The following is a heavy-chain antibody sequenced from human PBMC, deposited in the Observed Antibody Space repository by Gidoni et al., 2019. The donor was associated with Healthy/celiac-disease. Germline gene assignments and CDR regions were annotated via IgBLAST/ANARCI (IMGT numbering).Heavy chain of an antibody. CDR3: TTLWARHGHPDDY. D-gene: IGHD3-16*01. V-gene: IGHV3-15*01. J-gene: IGHJ4*02. Sequence: EVQLVESGGGLVKPGGSLRLSCAASGFTFSNAWMSWVRQAPGKGLEWVGRIKSKTDGGTTDYAAPVKGRFTISRDESKNTLYLQMNSLKTEDTAVYYCTTLWARHGHPDDYWGQGTLVTVSS. CDR2: IKSKTDGGTT. CDR1: GFTFSNAW.